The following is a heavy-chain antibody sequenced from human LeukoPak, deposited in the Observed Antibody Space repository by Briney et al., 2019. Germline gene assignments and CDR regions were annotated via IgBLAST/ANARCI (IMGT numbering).Heavy chain of an antibody. V-gene: IGHV1-58*02. CDR1: GFTFTSSA. CDR2: IVVGSGNT. CDR3: AAVAYGSGSYMSY. D-gene: IGHD3-10*01. J-gene: IGHJ4*02. Sequence: SVKVSRKASGFTFTSSAMQWVRQARGQRLEWIGWIVVGSGNTNYAQKFQERATITRDMSTSTAYMELSSLRSEDTAVYYCAAVAYGSGSYMSYWGQGTLVTVSS.